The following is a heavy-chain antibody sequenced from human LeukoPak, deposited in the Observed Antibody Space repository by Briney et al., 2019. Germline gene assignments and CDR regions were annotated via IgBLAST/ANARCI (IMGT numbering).Heavy chain of an antibody. D-gene: IGHD4-17*01. CDR1: GGSFRGYY. J-gene: IGHJ4*02. Sequence: SETLSLTCAVYGGSFRGYYWSWIRQPPGKGLEWIREINHSGSTNYNPSLKSRVTISVDTSKNQFSLKLSSVTAADTAVYSCARGRYGDYERYFDYWGQGTLVTVSS. V-gene: IGHV4-34*01. CDR2: INHSGST. CDR3: ARGRYGDYERYFDY.